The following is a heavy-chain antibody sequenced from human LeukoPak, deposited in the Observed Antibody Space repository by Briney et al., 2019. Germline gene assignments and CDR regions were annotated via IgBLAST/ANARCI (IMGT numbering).Heavy chain of an antibody. D-gene: IGHD5-12*01. Sequence: GGSLRLSCAASGFTFSSYAMHWVRQAPGKGLEWVSLISWDGGSTYYADSVKGRFTISRDNSKNSLYLQMNSLRAEDTALYYCAKDAKLRLGIYYFDYWGQGTLVTVSS. CDR3: AKDAKLRLGIYYFDY. CDR1: GFTFSSYA. J-gene: IGHJ4*02. V-gene: IGHV3-43D*03. CDR2: ISWDGGST.